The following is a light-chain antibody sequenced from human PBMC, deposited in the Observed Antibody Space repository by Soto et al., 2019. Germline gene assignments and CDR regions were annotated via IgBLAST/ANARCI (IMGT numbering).Light chain of an antibody. CDR1: QNVYINS. CDR2: GAS. CDR3: QQYGDSPLT. V-gene: IGKV3-20*01. Sequence: EVVLTQSPGTLSLSPGERATLSCRASQNVYINSLAWYQQRPGQTPRLLIYGASTRAAAIPDRFSGSGSGADFAISIDGLEPEDFAIYYCQQYGDSPLTFGPGTKVDIK. J-gene: IGKJ3*01.